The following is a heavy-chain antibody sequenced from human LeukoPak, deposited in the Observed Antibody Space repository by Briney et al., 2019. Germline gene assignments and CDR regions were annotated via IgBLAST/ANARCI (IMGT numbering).Heavy chain of an antibody. D-gene: IGHD6-19*01. CDR2: ISYDGSPK. J-gene: IGHJ4*02. V-gene: IGHV3-30*18. CDR1: GFTFSNYA. CDR3: VKDLGVQWLVPYYFEY. Sequence: GRSLRLSCAASGFTFSNYAMEWVRQAPDKGLEWVTVISYDGSPKYYAESVKGRFTISRDNSKNTVYLQMNSLRAEETAVYYCVKDLGVQWLVPYYFEYCGQGALGTVSS.